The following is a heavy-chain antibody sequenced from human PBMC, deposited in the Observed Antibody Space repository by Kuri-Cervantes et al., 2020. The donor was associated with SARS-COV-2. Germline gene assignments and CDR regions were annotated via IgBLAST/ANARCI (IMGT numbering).Heavy chain of an antibody. V-gene: IGHV3-30*02. CDR2: IRYDGSNK. D-gene: IGHD6-19*01. J-gene: IGHJ4*02. CDR1: GFTFSTSW. Sequence: GESLKISCAASGFTFSTSWMSWVRQAPGKGLEWVAFIRYDGSNKYYADSVKGRFTISRDNSKNTLYLQMNSLRAEDTAVYYCAKGRSNRVAVAQWGQGTLVTVSS. CDR3: AKGRSNRVAVAQ.